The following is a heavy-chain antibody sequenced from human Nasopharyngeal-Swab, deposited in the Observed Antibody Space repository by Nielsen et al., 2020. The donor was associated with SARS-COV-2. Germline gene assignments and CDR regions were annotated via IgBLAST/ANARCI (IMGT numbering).Heavy chain of an antibody. V-gene: IGHV3-48*03. CDR3: ARHYDPFDY. Sequence: GGSLRLSCAASGFTFSSYEMTWVRQAPGKGLEWVSYISSSGSTIYYADSVKGRFTISRDNAKNSLYLQMNSLRAEDAAVYYCARHYDPFDYWGQGTLVTVSS. CDR1: GFTFSSYE. D-gene: IGHD3-3*01. J-gene: IGHJ4*02. CDR2: ISSSGSTI.